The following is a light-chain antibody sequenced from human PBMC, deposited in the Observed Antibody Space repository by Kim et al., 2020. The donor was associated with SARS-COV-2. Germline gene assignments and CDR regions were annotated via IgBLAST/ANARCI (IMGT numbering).Light chain of an antibody. CDR1: QGISNY. CDR2: ATS. CDR3: QKYDSAPWT. J-gene: IGKJ1*01. Sequence: ASGGDEVPITCRASQGISNYLAWYQQKPGKAPKLLIYATSTLQSGVPSRFRGSRSGTDFTLIITRPQPEDVATYYCQKYDSAPWTFGQGTKVDIK. V-gene: IGKV1-27*01.